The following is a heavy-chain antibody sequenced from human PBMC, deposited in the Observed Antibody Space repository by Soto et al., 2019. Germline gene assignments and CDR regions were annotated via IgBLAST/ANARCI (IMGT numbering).Heavy chain of an antibody. Sequence: ASVKVSYKASGYTFTGYYMHWVRQAPGQGLEWMGWINPNSGGTNYAQKFQGWVTMTRDTSISTAYMELSRLRSDDTAVYYCARDSGRLVRGVRMPYYYYYMDVWGKGTTVTVSS. CDR1: GYTFTGYY. CDR2: INPNSGGT. CDR3: ARDSGRLVRGVRMPYYYYYMDV. J-gene: IGHJ6*03. D-gene: IGHD3-10*01. V-gene: IGHV1-2*04.